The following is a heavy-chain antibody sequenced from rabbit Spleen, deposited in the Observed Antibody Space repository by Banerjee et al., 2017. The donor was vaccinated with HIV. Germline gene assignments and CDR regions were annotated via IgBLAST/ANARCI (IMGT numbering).Heavy chain of an antibody. CDR3: ARGSAAMTMVITGFYFNL. CDR1: GLSFSRSDY. D-gene: IGHD2-1*01. J-gene: IGHJ4*01. V-gene: IGHV1S45*01. CDR2: IWGGGSSTT. Sequence: QEQLVESGGGQVQPGGSLTLTCTASGLSFSRSDYMCWVRQAPGKGLEWIGCIWGGGSSTTYYATWAKGRFTISKTSSTTVTLQMTSLTVADTATYFCARGSAAMTMVITGFYFNLWGPGTLVTVS.